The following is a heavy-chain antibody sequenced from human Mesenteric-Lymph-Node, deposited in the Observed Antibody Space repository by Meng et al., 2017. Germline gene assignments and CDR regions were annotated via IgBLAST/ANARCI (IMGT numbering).Heavy chain of an antibody. Sequence: SETLSLTCAVSCGSISSSSYYWGWIRQPPGKGLEWIGSIYYSGSTYYNPSLKSRVTISVDTSKNQFSLKLSSVTAADTAVYYCARLTYYYDSRYYYGMDVWGQGTTVTVSS. J-gene: IGHJ6*02. D-gene: IGHD3-22*01. CDR1: CGSISSSSYY. CDR3: ARLTYYYDSRYYYGMDV. CDR2: IYYSGST. V-gene: IGHV4-39*07.